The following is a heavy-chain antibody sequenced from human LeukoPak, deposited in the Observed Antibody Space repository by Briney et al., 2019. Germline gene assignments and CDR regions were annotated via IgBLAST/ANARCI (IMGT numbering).Heavy chain of an antibody. Sequence: GGSLRLSCAASGFTFSSYSMNWVRQAPGKGLEWVSYISSSSSTIYYADSVKGRFTISRDNAKNSLYLQMNSLRAEDTAVYYCARDRATGSYYQYYYGMDVWGQGTTVTVSS. CDR1: GFTFSSYS. D-gene: IGHD1-14*01. J-gene: IGHJ6*02. CDR2: ISSSSSTI. CDR3: ARDRATGSYYQYYYGMDV. V-gene: IGHV3-48*04.